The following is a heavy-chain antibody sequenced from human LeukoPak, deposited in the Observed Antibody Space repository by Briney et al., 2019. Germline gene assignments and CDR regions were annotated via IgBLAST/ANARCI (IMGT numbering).Heavy chain of an antibody. Sequence: ASVKVSCKASGYTFTDYYMHWVRQAPGQGLEWMGWINPNSGGTNYAQKFQGRVTMTRDTSISSAYMELSRLRSDDTAVYYCARDLGGDYLTFDYWGQGTLVTVPP. CDR3: ARDLGGDYLTFDY. V-gene: IGHV1-2*02. D-gene: IGHD2-21*02. CDR2: INPNSGGT. J-gene: IGHJ4*02. CDR1: GYTFTDYY.